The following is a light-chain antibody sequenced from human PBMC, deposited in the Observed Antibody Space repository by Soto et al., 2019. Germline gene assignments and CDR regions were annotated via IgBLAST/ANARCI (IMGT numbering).Light chain of an antibody. Sequence: DIHMTHAPAILSASVLYRVTITFLASQSISSWLAWYQQKPGKAPNLLIYKASHLESGVPSRFSGSGSGTEFTLTISSLQPDDFATYYCQHYNSYSEAFGQGTKVDIK. J-gene: IGKJ1*01. CDR1: QSISSW. V-gene: IGKV1-5*03. CDR2: KAS. CDR3: QHYNSYSEA.